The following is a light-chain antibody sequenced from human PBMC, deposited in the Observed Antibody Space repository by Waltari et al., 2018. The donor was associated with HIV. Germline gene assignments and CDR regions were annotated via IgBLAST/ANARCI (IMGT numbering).Light chain of an antibody. Sequence: DIQMTQSPSSLSGSVGERVTITCQASQDINNYLNWYQQKAGRATKLLIYDATNLEIGVPSRFSGSGSGTDFTLTISNLQPEDIATYYCQHYDNFLHTFGQGTKLEIK. CDR3: QHYDNFLHT. CDR1: QDINNY. V-gene: IGKV1-33*01. CDR2: DAT. J-gene: IGKJ2*01.